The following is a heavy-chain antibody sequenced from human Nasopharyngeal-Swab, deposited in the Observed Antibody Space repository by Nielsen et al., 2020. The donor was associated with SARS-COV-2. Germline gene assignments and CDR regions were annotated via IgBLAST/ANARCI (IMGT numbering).Heavy chain of an antibody. CDR2: IHTSGSS. V-gene: IGHV4-61*02. D-gene: IGHD6-6*01. CDR3: ARDSSSSPLGY. J-gene: IGHJ4*02. Sequence: SWVRQMPGKGLEWIGRIHTSGSSYYNPSLKSRVTISLDTSKNHFSLKLNSVTAADTTVYYCARDSSSSPLGYWGQGTLVTVSS.